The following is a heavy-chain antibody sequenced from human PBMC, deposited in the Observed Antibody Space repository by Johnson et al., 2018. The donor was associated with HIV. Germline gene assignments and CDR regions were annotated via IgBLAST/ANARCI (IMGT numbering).Heavy chain of an antibody. J-gene: IGHJ3*02. Sequence: VQLVESGGGLVQPGGSLRLSCAASGFTFSSYAMSWVRQAPGKGLEWVSVIYSGGSKYYADSVKGRLTTSRDNSKNTLYLQMSSLRVDDPAVYYCAKGQVARGPLDIWGQGTMVTVSS. CDR3: AKGQVARGPLDI. CDR1: GFTFSSYA. CDR2: IYSGGSK. V-gene: IGHV3-23*03. D-gene: IGHD2-15*01.